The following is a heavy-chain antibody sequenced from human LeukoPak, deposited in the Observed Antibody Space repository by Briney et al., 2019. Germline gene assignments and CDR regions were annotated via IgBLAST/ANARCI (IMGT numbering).Heavy chain of an antibody. V-gene: IGHV4-34*01. Sequence: PSETLSLTCAVYGGSFSGYYWTWIRQPPGKRLDWIGEINHSGSTNYNPSLKSRVTISVDTSKNQFSLKLSSVTAADTPVYYCARRWPYFDLWGRGTLVTVSS. CDR2: INHSGST. D-gene: IGHD5-24*01. CDR3: ARRWPYFDL. CDR1: GGSFSGYY. J-gene: IGHJ2*01.